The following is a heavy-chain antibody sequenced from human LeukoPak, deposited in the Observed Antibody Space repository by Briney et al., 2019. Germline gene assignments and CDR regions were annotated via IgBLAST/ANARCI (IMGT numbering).Heavy chain of an antibody. Sequence: SETLSLTCTVSGDSINSYYWSWIRQPPGKGLEWIGYIYSSGSTNYNPSFKSRVTMSVDTSKNQFSLKLSSATAADTAVYYCARRNDWNDAWGQGTLVTVSS. CDR2: IYSSGST. CDR1: GDSINSYY. J-gene: IGHJ5*02. CDR3: ARRNDWNDA. V-gene: IGHV4-59*08.